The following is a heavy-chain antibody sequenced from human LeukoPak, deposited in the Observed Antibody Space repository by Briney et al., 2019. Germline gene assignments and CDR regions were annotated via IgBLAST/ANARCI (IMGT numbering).Heavy chain of an antibody. J-gene: IGHJ4*02. CDR2: IYYSGST. V-gene: IGHV4-30-4*01. CDR3: ARTGGTIDY. Sequence: SETLSLTCTVSGGSISSGDYYWSWIRQPPGKGLEWIGYIYYSGSTYYNPSLKSRVTISVDTSKNQFSLKLYSVTAADTAVHYCARTGGTIDYWGQGTLVTVSS. CDR1: GGSISSGDYY. D-gene: IGHD2-8*02.